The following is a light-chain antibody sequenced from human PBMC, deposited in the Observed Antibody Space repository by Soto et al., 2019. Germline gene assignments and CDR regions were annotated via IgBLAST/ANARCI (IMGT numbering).Light chain of an antibody. CDR2: NTS. J-gene: IGLJ3*02. CDR3: LLSYSGARV. V-gene: IGLV7-46*01. Sequence: QTVVTQEPSRTVSPGGTVTLTCGSSTGTVTSRHYPYWFHQKPGQAPRTLVYNTSDKDSWTPARVSGSLLGGKAALTLSGAQPEDEADFYCLLSYSGARVFGGGTKVTVL. CDR1: TGTVTSRHY.